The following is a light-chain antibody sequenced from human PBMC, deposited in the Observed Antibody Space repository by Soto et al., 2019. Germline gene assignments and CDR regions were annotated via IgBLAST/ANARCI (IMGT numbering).Light chain of an antibody. V-gene: IGKV3D-15*01. Sequence: EIVLTQPPGTLFLSPGEGATVSCRSSQSVSSSYLAWYQQKPGQAPRLLVYGASTRATGIPASFSGSGSGTEFTLTISSLQPEDFAVYYCQQYNNWPITFGQGTRLEI. CDR1: QSVSSSY. CDR2: GAS. J-gene: IGKJ5*01. CDR3: QQYNNWPIT.